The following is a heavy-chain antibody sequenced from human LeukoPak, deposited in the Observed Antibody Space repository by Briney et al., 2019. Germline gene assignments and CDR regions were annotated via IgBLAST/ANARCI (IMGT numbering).Heavy chain of an antibody. CDR1: GYTFTSYY. CDR3: ARGDDYGDYWGLY. Sequence: GASVKVSCKASGYTFTSYYMHWVRQAPGQGLEWMGIINPSGGSTSYAQKFQGRVTMTRDTSTSTVYMEPRSLISDDAAVYYCARGDDYGDYWGLYWGQGTLVTVSS. V-gene: IGHV1-46*01. CDR2: INPSGGST. D-gene: IGHD4-17*01. J-gene: IGHJ4*02.